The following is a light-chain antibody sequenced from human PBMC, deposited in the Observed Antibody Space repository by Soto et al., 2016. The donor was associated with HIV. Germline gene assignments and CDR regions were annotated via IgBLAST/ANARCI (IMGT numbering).Light chain of an antibody. V-gene: IGLV3-21*03. Sequence: SYVPTQSPSVSVAPGKTARITCGGNNIGSKRVHWYQQKPGQAPVLVVYDDSDRPSGIPERFSGSNSGNTATLTISRVEAGDEADYFCQVWDSTSDPYVFGTGTKVTVL. CDR3: QVWDSTSDPYV. CDR2: DDS. CDR1: NIGSKR. J-gene: IGLJ1*01.